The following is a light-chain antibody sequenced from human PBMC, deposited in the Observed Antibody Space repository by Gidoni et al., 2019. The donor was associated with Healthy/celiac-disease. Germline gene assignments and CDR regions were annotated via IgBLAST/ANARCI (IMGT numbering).Light chain of an antibody. CDR2: DAS. CDR1: QSVSSY. CDR3: WQRYSWPPGRT. V-gene: IGKV3-11*02. J-gene: IGKJ1*01. Sequence: EIVLTQSPATLSLSPGERPTLSCRASQSVSSYLAWFQQQPGQAPRRLINDASNRHTGLPARWSGSGSGGEFTPTISSLEPDDVAVYYCWQRYSWPPGRTFGQGTKVEIK.